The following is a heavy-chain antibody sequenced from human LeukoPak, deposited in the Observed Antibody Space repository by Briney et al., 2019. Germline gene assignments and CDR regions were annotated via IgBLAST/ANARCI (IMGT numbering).Heavy chain of an antibody. J-gene: IGHJ4*02. Sequence: SETLSLTCSVSGVSITSNYWSWIRQPPGKGLESLGYTHHSGATSYNPSLKSRSTMSLDTSNNQFSLKLSSVTAADTAVYYCARSSGHSYGDFDYWGQGNLVTVSS. CDR2: THHSGAT. CDR1: GVSITSNY. V-gene: IGHV4-59*01. CDR3: ARSSGHSYGDFDY. D-gene: IGHD5-18*01.